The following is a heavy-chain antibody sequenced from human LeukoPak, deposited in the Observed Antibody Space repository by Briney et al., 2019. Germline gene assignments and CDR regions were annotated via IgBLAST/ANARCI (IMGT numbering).Heavy chain of an antibody. J-gene: IGHJ4*02. D-gene: IGHD3-10*01. V-gene: IGHV3-21*01. CDR3: ARVSYGSGNYYFDC. Sequence: PGRSLRLSCAASGFTFSSYSMKWVRQALGKGLEWVSSISSSSSYIFYADSVKGRFTISRDNGRNSLYLQMDSLRAEDTAVYYCARVSYGSGNYYFDCWGQGTLVSVSS. CDR1: GFTFSSYS. CDR2: ISSSSSYI.